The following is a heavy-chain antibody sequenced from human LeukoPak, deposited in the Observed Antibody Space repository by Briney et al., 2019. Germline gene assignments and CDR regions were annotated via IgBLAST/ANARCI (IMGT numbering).Heavy chain of an antibody. V-gene: IGHV3-64*04. CDR3: AKDRRRRDFDY. CDR2: ISSNGGST. J-gene: IGHJ4*02. CDR1: GFTFSNYT. Sequence: PGGSLRLSCSASGFTFSNYTMHWVRQAPGKGLEYVSSISSNGGSTYSADSVKGRFTISRDNSKNTLYLQMNSLRAEDTAVYYCAKDRRRRDFDYWGQGTLVTVSS.